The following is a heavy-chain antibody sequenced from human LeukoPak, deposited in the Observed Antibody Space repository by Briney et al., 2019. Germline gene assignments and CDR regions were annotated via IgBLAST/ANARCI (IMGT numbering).Heavy chain of an antibody. Sequence: GGSLRLSCAASGFTFSSYSMNWVRQAPGKGLEWVSSISSSSSYIYYADSVKGRFTISRDNAKNSLYLQMNSLRAEDTAVYYCARDSPSITGTLFDYWGQGTLVTVSS. D-gene: IGHD1-20*01. CDR3: ARDSPSITGTLFDY. CDR1: GFTFSSYS. V-gene: IGHV3-21*01. J-gene: IGHJ4*02. CDR2: ISSSSSYI.